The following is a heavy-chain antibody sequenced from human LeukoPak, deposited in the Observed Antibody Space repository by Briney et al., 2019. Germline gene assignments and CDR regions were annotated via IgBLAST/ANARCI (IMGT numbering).Heavy chain of an antibody. J-gene: IGHJ5*02. Sequence: GGPLSLSFAAPGFPFSSYGMHWVRQAPGKGLEWVAVIWYDGSNKYYADSVKGRFTISRDNAKNSLQLQMNSLRAEDMAVYYCARRRVAKDPWGQGTLVTVSS. V-gene: IGHV3-33*01. CDR1: GFPFSSYG. CDR3: ARRRVAKDP. D-gene: IGHD2-15*01. CDR2: IWYDGSNK.